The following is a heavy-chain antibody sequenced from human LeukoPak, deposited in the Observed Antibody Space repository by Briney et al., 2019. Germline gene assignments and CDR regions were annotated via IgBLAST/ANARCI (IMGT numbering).Heavy chain of an antibody. CDR2: IYTSGST. J-gene: IGHJ4*02. D-gene: IGHD1-26*01. V-gene: IGHV4-61*02. Sequence: SQTLSLTCTVSGGSISSGSYYWSWIRQPAGKGLEWIGRIYTSGSTNYNPSLKSRVTISVDTSKNQFSLKLSSVTAADTAVYYCARDEVGREGYFDYWGQGTLVTVSS. CDR1: GGSISSGSYY. CDR3: ARDEVGREGYFDY.